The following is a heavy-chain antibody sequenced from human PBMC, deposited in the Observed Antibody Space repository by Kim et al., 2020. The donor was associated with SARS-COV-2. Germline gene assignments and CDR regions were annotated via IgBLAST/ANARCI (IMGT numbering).Heavy chain of an antibody. Sequence: SETLSLTCAVYGGSFSGYYWSWIRQPPGKGLEWIGEINHSGSTNYNPSLKSRVTISVDTSKNQFSLKLSSVTAADTAVYYCARAKWSWFDPWGQGTLVT. J-gene: IGHJ5*02. CDR2: INHSGST. V-gene: IGHV4-34*01. D-gene: IGHD1-26*01. CDR3: ARAKWSWFDP. CDR1: GGSFSGYY.